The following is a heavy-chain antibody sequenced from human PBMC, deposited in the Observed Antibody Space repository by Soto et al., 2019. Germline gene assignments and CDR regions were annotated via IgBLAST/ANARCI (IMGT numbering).Heavy chain of an antibody. CDR2: ISAYNGNT. Sequence: QVQLVQSGAEVKKPGASVKVSCKASGYTFTNFGISWVRQAPGQGLEWMGWISAYNGNTNYAQNFQGRVTMTTDTSTSTADMEPRSLRSDDTAVYYCASGGTPIDHWGQGTLVTVSS. J-gene: IGHJ4*02. V-gene: IGHV1-18*01. D-gene: IGHD3-16*01. CDR1: GYTFTNFG. CDR3: ASGGTPIDH.